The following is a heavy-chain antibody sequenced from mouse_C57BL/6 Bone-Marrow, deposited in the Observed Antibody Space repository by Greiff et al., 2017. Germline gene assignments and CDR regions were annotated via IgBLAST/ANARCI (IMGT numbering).Heavy chain of an antibody. Sequence: QVQLQQSDAELVKPGASVKISCKVSGYTFTAHTIHWMKQRPEQGLDWIGYIYPRVGSTKYNEKFKGTATLIADKTSSTAYMPRNSLTSGDSAVYFCAGLDYAMDYWGQGTSVTVSA. CDR1: GYTFTAHT. D-gene: IGHD3-1*01. CDR2: IYPRVGST. J-gene: IGHJ4*01. CDR3: AGLDYAMDY. V-gene: IGHV1-78*01.